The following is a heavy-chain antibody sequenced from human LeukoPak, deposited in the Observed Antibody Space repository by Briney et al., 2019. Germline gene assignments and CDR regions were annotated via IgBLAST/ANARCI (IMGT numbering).Heavy chain of an antibody. CDR3: AKELDYGANSAGYFAS. CDR1: GFTVSSNY. Sequence: GGSLRLSCAASGFTVSSNYMSWVRPAPGKGLEWVSSISSSSSYIYYADSVKGRFTISRDNAKNTLYLQMNSLRVEDTGLYYCAKELDYGANSAGYFASWGQGVLVTVSS. CDR2: ISSSSSYI. V-gene: IGHV3-21*06. D-gene: IGHD4-23*01. J-gene: IGHJ4*02.